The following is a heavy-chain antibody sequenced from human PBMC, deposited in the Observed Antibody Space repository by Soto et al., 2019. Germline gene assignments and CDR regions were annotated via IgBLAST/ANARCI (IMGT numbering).Heavy chain of an antibody. CDR2: INHSGST. J-gene: IGHJ5*02. CDR1: GGSFSGYY. D-gene: IGHD6-13*01. Sequence: QVQLQQWGAGLLKPSETLSLTCAVYGGSFSGYYWSWIRQPPGKGLEWIGEINHSGSTNYNPSLKSRVTISVDTSKNQFSLKLSSVTAADTAVYYYARGPGIAAAGRRGWFDPWGQGPLVTVSS. V-gene: IGHV4-34*01. CDR3: ARGPGIAAAGRRGWFDP.